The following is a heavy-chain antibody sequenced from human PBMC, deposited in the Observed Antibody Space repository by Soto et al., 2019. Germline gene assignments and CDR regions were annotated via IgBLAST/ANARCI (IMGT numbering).Heavy chain of an antibody. CDR2: TSFSGYT. V-gene: IGHV4-30-4*01. CDR1: GYSVRGGDSY. Sequence: QVQLQESGPGLVKPSQTLSLTCTVSGYSVRGGDSYWSWIRQPPGKALEWIGYTSFSGYTSYTPALKSRVTISVDMSKSQFSLRLTSVTAADTAIYYCVRGGNPYHYATSGPGTFDKWGQGTLVSVSS. CDR3: VRGGNPYHYATSGPGTFDK. J-gene: IGHJ4*02. D-gene: IGHD3-22*01.